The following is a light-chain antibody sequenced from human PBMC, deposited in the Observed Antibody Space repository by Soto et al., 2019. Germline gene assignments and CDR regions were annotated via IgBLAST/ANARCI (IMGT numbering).Light chain of an antibody. V-gene: IGKV1-9*01. Sequence: DIQLTQSPSFLSASVGDRVTITCRASQGISTYLAWYQQKPGKAPKLLIYAASTLQSGVPSRFSGSASGTEFTLTISSLQPEDFATYYCQQLKSYPITFGQGTRLEIE. CDR3: QQLKSYPIT. CDR1: QGISTY. CDR2: AAS. J-gene: IGKJ5*01.